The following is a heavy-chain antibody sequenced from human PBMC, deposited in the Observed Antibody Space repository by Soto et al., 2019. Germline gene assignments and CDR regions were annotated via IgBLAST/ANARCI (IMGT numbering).Heavy chain of an antibody. J-gene: IGHJ3*02. CDR2: IIPIFGTA. Sequence: QVQLVQSGAEVKKPGSSVKVSCKASRGTFSSYAISWVRQAPGQGLEWMGGIIPIFGTANYAQKFQGRVTITADKSTSTAYMELSSLRSEDTAVYYCASPYSSSSKKPRGAFDIWGQGTMVTVSS. D-gene: IGHD6-6*01. V-gene: IGHV1-69*06. CDR1: RGTFSSYA. CDR3: ASPYSSSSKKPRGAFDI.